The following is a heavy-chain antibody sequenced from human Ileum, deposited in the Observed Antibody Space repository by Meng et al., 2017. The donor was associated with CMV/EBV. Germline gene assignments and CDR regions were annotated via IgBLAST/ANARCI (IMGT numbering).Heavy chain of an antibody. D-gene: IGHD3-3*01. Sequence: PGRVRPSEPLPLPCRFSGGPMMGYHWGWIRQPAGKGLEWIGRIYVSVSTDYNPSLKSRATMSVDTSKKQFSLRLTSVTAADTAVYFCAREVDVDGAVPQKGGYYYDYWGQGSLVNVSS. V-gene: IGHV4-4*07. CDR2: IYVSVST. CDR3: AREVDVDGAVPQKGGYYYDY. J-gene: IGHJ4*02. CDR1: GGPMMGYH.